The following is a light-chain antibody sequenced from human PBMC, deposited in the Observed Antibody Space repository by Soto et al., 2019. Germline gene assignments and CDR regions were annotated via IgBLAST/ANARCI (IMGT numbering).Light chain of an antibody. CDR1: QSVLYSSNNKNY. V-gene: IGKV4-1*01. Sequence: DIVMTQSPDSLAVSLGERATINSKSSQSVLYSSNNKNYLAWYQQKPGQPPKLLIYWASIRESGVPDRFSGSGSGTDFTLTISSLQAEDVAVYYCQQYYSTPYTFGQGTKLEIK. CDR3: QQYYSTPYT. J-gene: IGKJ2*01. CDR2: WAS.